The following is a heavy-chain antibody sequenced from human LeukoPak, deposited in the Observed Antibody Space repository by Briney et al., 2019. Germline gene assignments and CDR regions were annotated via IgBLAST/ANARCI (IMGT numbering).Heavy chain of an antibody. CDR2: ISHDGSNK. CDR1: RFTFSSFG. Sequence: GRSLRLSCAASRFTFSSFGMHWVRQAPGKGLEWVALISHDGSNKYYADSVKGRFTISRDNSKNTLYLQMNSLRAEDTAVYYCAKSAYNWDYWGQGTLVTVSS. CDR3: AKSAYNWDY. V-gene: IGHV3-30*18. D-gene: IGHD1-20*01. J-gene: IGHJ4*02.